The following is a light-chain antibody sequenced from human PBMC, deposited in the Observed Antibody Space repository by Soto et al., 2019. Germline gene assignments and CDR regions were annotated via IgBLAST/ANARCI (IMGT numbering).Light chain of an antibody. CDR1: SSDVGGYNY. V-gene: IGLV2-8*01. J-gene: IGLJ1*01. CDR2: EVS. Sequence: QSARTQPPSASGSPGQSVTISCTGTSSDVGGYNYVSWYQQHPGKAPKLMIYEVSKRPSGVPDRFSGSKSGNTASLTVSGLQAEDEADYYCSSYAGSKIYVFGTGTKVTVL. CDR3: SSYAGSKIYV.